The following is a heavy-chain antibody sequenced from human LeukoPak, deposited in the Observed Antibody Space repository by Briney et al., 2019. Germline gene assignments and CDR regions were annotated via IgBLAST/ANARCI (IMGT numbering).Heavy chain of an antibody. CDR2: INTDGSST. Sequence: GGSLRLSCAASGFTFSSYWMHWVRQAPGKGLVWVSRINTDGSSTSYADSVKGRFTISRDNAKNTLYLQMNSPRAEDTAVYYCARGTYGLRIDNWFDPWGQGTLVTVSS. CDR1: GFTFSSYW. V-gene: IGHV3-74*01. CDR3: ARGTYGLRIDNWFDP. D-gene: IGHD1-26*01. J-gene: IGHJ5*02.